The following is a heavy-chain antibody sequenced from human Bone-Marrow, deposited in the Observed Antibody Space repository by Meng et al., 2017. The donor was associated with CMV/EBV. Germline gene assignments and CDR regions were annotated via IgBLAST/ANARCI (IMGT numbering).Heavy chain of an antibody. J-gene: IGHJ3*02. CDR3: AKDSSSWYFGAFDI. D-gene: IGHD6-13*01. CDR2: ISWNSGSI. V-gene: IGHV3-9*03. Sequence: GGSLRLSCAASGFTFGDYAMHWVRQAPGKGLEWVSGISWNSGSIGYADSVKGRFTISRDNAKNSLYLQMNSLRAEDMALYYCAKDSSSWYFGAFDIWGQGTMVTVSS. CDR1: GFTFGDYA.